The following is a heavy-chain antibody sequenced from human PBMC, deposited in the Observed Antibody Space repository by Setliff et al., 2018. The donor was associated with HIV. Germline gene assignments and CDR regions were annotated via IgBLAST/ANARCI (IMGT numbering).Heavy chain of an antibody. CDR3: ARLWLHYGADIPRFDP. V-gene: IGHV4-59*01. CDR1: GGSISGYY. CDR2: SYHSGST. D-gene: IGHD4-17*01. Sequence: SETLSLTCTVSGGSISGYYWSWIRQPPGKGLEWIGYSYHSGSTIYNPSLESRVTISVDTSKNQFSLQLTSVTAADAAAYYCARLWLHYGADIPRFDPWGQGTLVTVSS. J-gene: IGHJ5*02.